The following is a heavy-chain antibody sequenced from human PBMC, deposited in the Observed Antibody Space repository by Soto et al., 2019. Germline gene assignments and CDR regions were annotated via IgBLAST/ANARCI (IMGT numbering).Heavy chain of an antibody. V-gene: IGHV4-30-2*06. J-gene: IGHJ6*02. CDR2: TSQSGSA. CDR3: ARDYYGMDV. Sequence: TLSLTCTVSGGSISSGGYSWTWIRQSPGKGLEWIGYTSQSGSAYYNPSLKSRVTISVDRSKNQFSLNLTPVTAADTAVYYCARDYYGMDVWGQGTTVTVSS. CDR1: GGSISSGGYS.